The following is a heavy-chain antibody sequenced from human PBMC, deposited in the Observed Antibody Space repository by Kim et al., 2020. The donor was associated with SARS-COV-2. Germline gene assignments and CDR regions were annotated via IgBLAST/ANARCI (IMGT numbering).Heavy chain of an antibody. Sequence: VKGRFTISRDNSKNTLYLQMNSLRAEDTAVYYCAKTNYDSSGYYLYYFDYWGQGTLVTVSS. J-gene: IGHJ4*02. CDR3: AKTNYDSSGYYLYYFDY. V-gene: IGHV3-23*01. D-gene: IGHD3-22*01.